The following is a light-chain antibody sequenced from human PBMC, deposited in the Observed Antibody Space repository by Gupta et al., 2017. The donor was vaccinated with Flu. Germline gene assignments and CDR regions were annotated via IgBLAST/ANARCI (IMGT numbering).Light chain of an antibody. CDR3: QQYGSSPWT. J-gene: IGKJ1*01. CDR1: QNFSSTY. Sequence: EIVLTQSPGTLSLSPGERATLSCRASQNFSSTYLAWYQQKFGQAPRLLIYGASNRATGIPDRFSGSGSGTAFTLTISRLEPEDFAVYYCQQYGSSPWTFGQGTKVEIK. CDR2: GAS. V-gene: IGKV3-20*01.